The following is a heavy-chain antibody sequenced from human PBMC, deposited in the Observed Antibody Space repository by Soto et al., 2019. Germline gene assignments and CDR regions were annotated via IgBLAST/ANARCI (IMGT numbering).Heavy chain of an antibody. V-gene: IGHV2-5*02. J-gene: IGHJ4*02. CDR3: AHARFRGYSYGVIDY. D-gene: IGHD5-18*01. CDR1: GFSLSTSGVG. CDR2: IYWDDDK. Sequence: QITLKESGPTLVKPTQTLTLTCTFSGFSLSTSGVGVGWIRQPPGKALEWLALIYWDDDKRYSPSPKSRLTITKDPAKNQVVLTMTNMDPVDTATYYCAHARFRGYSYGVIDYWGQGTLVTVSS.